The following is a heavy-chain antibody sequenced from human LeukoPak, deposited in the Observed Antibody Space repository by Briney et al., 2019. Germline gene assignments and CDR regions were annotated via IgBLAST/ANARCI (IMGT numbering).Heavy chain of an antibody. CDR2: INHSGST. V-gene: IGHV4-34*01. Sequence: PSETLSLTCAVYGGSFSGYYWSWIRQPPGKGLEWIGEINHSGSTNYNPSLKSRVTISVDTSKNQFSLKLSSVTAADTAVYYCARFTVVPAAALFGSRASPYYYGMDVWGQGTTVTVSS. D-gene: IGHD2-2*01. CDR3: ARFTVVPAAALFGSRASPYYYGMDV. J-gene: IGHJ6*02. CDR1: GGSFSGYY.